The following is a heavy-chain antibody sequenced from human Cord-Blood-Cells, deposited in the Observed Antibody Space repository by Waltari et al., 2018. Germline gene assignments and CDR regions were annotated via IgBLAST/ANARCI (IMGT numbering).Heavy chain of an antibody. CDR3: ARGFCSSTSCYAFDI. D-gene: IGHD2-2*01. CDR1: GFTVSRNY. Sequence: EVQLVESGGGLIQPGGSLRLSFAASGFTVSRNYMSWVRQAPGKGLEGVSVIYSGGSPYYADSVKGRLTISRDNSKNTLYLQMNGLRAEDTAVYYCARGFCSSTSCYAFDIWGQGTMVTVSS. V-gene: IGHV3-53*01. CDR2: IYSGGSP. J-gene: IGHJ3*02.